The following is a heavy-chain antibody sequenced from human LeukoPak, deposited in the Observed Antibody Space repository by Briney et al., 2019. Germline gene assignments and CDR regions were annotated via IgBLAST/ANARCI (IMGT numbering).Heavy chain of an antibody. CDR1: GGSFSGYY. D-gene: IGHD3-10*01. V-gene: IGHV4-34*01. Sequence: SETLSLTCAVYGGSFSGYYWSWIRQPPGKGLECIGEINHSGSTNYNPSLKSRVTISVDTSKNQFSLKLSSVTAADTAVYYCARTRITMVRGVTGSFDYWGQGTLVTVSS. J-gene: IGHJ4*02. CDR3: ARTRITMVRGVTGSFDY. CDR2: INHSGST.